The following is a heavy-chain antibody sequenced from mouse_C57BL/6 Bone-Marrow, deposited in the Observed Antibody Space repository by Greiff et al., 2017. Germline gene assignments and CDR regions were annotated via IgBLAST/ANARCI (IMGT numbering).Heavy chain of an antibody. J-gene: IGHJ4*01. V-gene: IGHV1-69*01. Sequence: VHLQQPGAELVMPGASVKLSCKASGYTFTSYWMHWVKQRPGQGLEWIGEIDPSDSYTNYNQKFKGKSTLTVDKSSSTAYMQLSSLTSEDSAVYYCAREAFFFYYAMDYWGQGTSVTVSS. CDR1: GYTFTSYW. CDR3: AREAFFFYYAMDY. CDR2: IDPSDSYT.